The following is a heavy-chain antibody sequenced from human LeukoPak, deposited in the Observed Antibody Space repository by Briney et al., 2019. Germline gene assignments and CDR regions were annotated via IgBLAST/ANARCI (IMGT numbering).Heavy chain of an antibody. CDR2: ISGSGGST. CDR1: GFTFSSYA. Sequence: PGGSLRLSCAASGFTFSSYAMSWVRQAPGKGLEWVSAISGSGGSTYYADSVKGRFTISRDNSKNTQYLQMNNLRAEDTAVYYCARDNSGSDAETFQHWGQGTLVTVSS. V-gene: IGHV3-23*01. CDR3: ARDNSGSDAETFQH. J-gene: IGHJ1*01. D-gene: IGHD1-26*01.